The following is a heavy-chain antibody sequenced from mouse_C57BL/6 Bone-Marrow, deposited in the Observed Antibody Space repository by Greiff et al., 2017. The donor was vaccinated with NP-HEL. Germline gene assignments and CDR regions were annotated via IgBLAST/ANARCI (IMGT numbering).Heavy chain of an antibody. CDR2: IYPRSGNT. J-gene: IGHJ4*01. V-gene: IGHV1-81*01. CDR1: GYTFTSYG. CDR3: ARGTTVVDHYAMDY. D-gene: IGHD1-1*01. Sequence: QVHVKQSGAELARPGASVKLSCKASGYTFTSYGISWVKQRTGQGLEWIGEIYPRSGNTYYNEKFKGKATLTADKSSSTAYMELRSLTSEDSAVYVCARGTTVVDHYAMDYWGQGTSVTVSS.